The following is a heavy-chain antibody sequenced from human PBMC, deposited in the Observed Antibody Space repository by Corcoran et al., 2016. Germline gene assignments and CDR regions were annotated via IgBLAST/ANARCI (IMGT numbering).Heavy chain of an antibody. CDR3: ARVGGYDFWSGYYTMRNWFDP. CDR2: INHSGST. V-gene: IGHV4-34*01. CDR1: GGSFSGYY. Sequence: QQQQWGAGLLKPSETLSLTCAVYGGSFSGYYWSWIRQPPGKGLEWIGEINHSGSTNYNPSLKSRVTISVDTSKNQFSLKLSSVTAADTAVYYCARVGGYDFWSGYYTMRNWFDPWGQGTLVTVSS. J-gene: IGHJ5*02. D-gene: IGHD3-3*01.